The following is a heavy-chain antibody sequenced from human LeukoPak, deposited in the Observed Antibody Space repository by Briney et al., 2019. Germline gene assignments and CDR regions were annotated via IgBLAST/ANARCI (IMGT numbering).Heavy chain of an antibody. J-gene: IGHJ4*02. V-gene: IGHV4-28*05. CDR2: IYYTGGI. D-gene: IGHD1-1*01. CDR3: ATKGNAIYYFDY. CDR1: GSSISSTYW. Sequence: SDTLCLTCAVSGSSISSTYWWAWIRQPPGKGLEWIGYIYYTGGIYYNPSLKSRVTMSIDTSKNQFSLKLSSVTAVDTAVYYCATKGNAIYYFDYWGQGTLVTVSS.